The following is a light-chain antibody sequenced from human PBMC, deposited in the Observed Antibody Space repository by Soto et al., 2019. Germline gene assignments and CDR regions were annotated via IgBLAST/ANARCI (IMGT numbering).Light chain of an antibody. CDR2: DAS. Sequence: EIVLTQSPGTLSLSPGERATLSCRASQSVSSSYLAWYQQKPGQAPRLLIYDASNRATGIPDRFSGSESGTDFTLTISRLEPEDFSVYYCQQYGNSPRTFGQGTKVEIK. V-gene: IGKV3-20*01. J-gene: IGKJ1*01. CDR3: QQYGNSPRT. CDR1: QSVSSSY.